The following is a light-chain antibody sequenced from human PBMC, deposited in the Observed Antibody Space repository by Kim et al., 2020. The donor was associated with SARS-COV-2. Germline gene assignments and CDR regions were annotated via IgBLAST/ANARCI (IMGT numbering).Light chain of an antibody. CDR2: GAS. Sequence: SASVGARVTITCRASQVIGADLNWYQQKSGKAPKLLIYGASSLETGFPSRFDGSGAGTDFTLTISNLQPEDVASYYCLQDSSYPYTFGQGTKLEI. J-gene: IGKJ2*01. CDR1: QVIGAD. V-gene: IGKV1-6*01. CDR3: LQDSSYPYT.